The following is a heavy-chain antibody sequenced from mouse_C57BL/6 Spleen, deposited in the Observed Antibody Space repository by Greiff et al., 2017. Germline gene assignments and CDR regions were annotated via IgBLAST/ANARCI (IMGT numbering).Heavy chain of an antibody. CDR1: GYAFSSSW. Sequence: VKLVESGPELVKPGASVKISCKASGYAFSSSWMNWVKQRPGKGLEWIGRIYPGDGDTNYNGKFKGKATLTADKSSSTAYMQLSSLTSEDSAVYFCARGDGSSYVGYFDVWGTGTTVTVSS. CDR2: IYPGDGDT. D-gene: IGHD1-1*01. CDR3: ARGDGSSYVGYFDV. J-gene: IGHJ1*03. V-gene: IGHV1-82*01.